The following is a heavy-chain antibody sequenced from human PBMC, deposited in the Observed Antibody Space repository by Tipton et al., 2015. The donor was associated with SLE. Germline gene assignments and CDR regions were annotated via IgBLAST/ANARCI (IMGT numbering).Heavy chain of an antibody. J-gene: IGHJ3*02. CDR3: ARVITMVRGDAFDI. Sequence: TLSLTCTVSGGSISSALYYWSWIRQYPGKGLEWIGYIYYSGNTYYNPSLKSRVAISVDTSKNQFSLKLSSVTAADTAVYYCARVITMVRGDAFDIWGQGTMVTVSS. V-gene: IGHV4-30-4*01. D-gene: IGHD3-10*01. CDR1: GGSISSALYY. CDR2: IYYSGNT.